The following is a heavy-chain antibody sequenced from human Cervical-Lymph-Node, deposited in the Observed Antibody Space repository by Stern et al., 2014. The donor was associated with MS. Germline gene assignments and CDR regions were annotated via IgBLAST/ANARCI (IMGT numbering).Heavy chain of an antibody. D-gene: IGHD6-19*01. CDR3: ARGRSSGRAPESFDY. V-gene: IGHV1-69*01. CDR1: GGTFSSYA. Sequence: VQLEDSRAEVKKPGSSVKVSCKASGGTFSSYAFTWVRQAPGQGLEWMGGILPIFGAANYAQKFQGRVTITADESTSTAYMELSSLRSEDTAVYYCARGRSSGRAPESFDYWGQGTLVTVSS. J-gene: IGHJ4*02. CDR2: ILPIFGAA.